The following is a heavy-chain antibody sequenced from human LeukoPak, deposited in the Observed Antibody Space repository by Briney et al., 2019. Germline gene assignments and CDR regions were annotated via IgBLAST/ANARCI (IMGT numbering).Heavy chain of an antibody. D-gene: IGHD6-19*01. CDR2: VKSDGSGT. CDR3: TKGAWLDY. V-gene: IGHV3-74*01. Sequence: GGSLRLSCEASGFTFSTYWMHWVRQAPGKGLVWVSRVKSDGSGTRYADSVKGRFTISKDKSSNTLFLQMNSLGAEDTALYFCTKGAWLDYWAQGTLVTVSS. CDR1: GFTFSTYW. J-gene: IGHJ4*02.